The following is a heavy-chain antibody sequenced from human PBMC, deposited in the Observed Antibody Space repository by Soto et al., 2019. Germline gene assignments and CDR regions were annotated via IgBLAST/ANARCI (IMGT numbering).Heavy chain of an antibody. V-gene: IGHV1-2*04. CDR3: ARARYCSGGSCYSGDAFDI. Sequence: ASVKVSCKASGYTFTGYYMHWVRQAPGQGLEWMGWINPNSGGTNYAQKFQGWVTMTRDTSISTAYMELSRLRSDDTAVYYCARARYCSGGSCYSGDAFDIWGQGTMVTVSS. D-gene: IGHD2-15*01. J-gene: IGHJ3*02. CDR2: INPNSGGT. CDR1: GYTFTGYY.